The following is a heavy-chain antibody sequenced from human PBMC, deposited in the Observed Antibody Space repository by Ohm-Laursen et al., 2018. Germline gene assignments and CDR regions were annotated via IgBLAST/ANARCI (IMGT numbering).Heavy chain of an antibody. J-gene: IGHJ1*01. V-gene: IGHV3-23*01. CDR3: ARDPPYSGSYRAYFQH. CDR2: ISGSGGST. Sequence: SLRLSCTASGFTFSSYAMSWVRQAPGKGLEWVSAISGSGGSTYYADSVKGRFTISRDNAKNTLYLQMNSLRAEDTAVYYCARDPPYSGSYRAYFQHWGQGTLVTVSS. CDR1: GFTFSSYA. D-gene: IGHD1-26*01.